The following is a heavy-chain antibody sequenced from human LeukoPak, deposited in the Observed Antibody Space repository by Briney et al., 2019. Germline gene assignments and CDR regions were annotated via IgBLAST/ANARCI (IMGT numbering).Heavy chain of an antibody. V-gene: IGHV3-21*01. J-gene: IGHJ3*01. CDR3: ARVLDCNNYYAGFDV. CDR2: ISSSSSYI. CDR1: GFTFTSYS. Sequence: GSVRVSCAASGFTFTSYSMNWVRQAPGKGLEWVSSISSSSSYIYYADSVKGRFTISRDNVKNSLYLQMNSLRAEDTAVYYCARVLDCNNYYAGFDVWGQGTLVTVSS. D-gene: IGHD2/OR15-2a*01.